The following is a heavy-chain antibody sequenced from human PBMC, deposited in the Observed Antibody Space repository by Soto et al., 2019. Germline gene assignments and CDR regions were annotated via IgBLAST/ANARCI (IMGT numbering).Heavy chain of an antibody. D-gene: IGHD4-17*01. V-gene: IGHV1-2*04. Sequence: ASVKVSCKASGYTFTGYYMHWVRQAPGQGLEWMGWINPNSGGTNYAQKFQGWVTMTRDTSISTAYMELSRLRSDDTAVYYCARGRDPFYGLGIWYDPWGQGILVT. CDR1: GYTFTGYY. CDR3: ARGRDPFYGLGIWYDP. CDR2: INPNSGGT. J-gene: IGHJ5*02.